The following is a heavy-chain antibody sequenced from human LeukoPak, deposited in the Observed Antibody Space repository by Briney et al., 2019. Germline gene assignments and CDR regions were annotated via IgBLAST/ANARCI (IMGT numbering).Heavy chain of an antibody. CDR2: ITHSGSS. J-gene: IGHJ6*03. Sequence: SETLSLTCAVYVDSFSGYYWSWIRQPPGGGLEWVGGITHSGSSNYNPSLNSRVTMSVDTSKNQFSLKLSSVTAADTAVYYCARGKVGATPCYYMDVWGKGTKVTVSS. CDR3: ARGKVGATPCYYMDV. CDR1: VDSFSGYY. D-gene: IGHD1-26*01. V-gene: IGHV4-34*01.